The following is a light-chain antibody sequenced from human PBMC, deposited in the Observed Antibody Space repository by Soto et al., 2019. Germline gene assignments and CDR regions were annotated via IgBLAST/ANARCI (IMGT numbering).Light chain of an antibody. J-gene: IGKJ5*01. V-gene: IGKV1-39*01. Sequence: DIPMTQSPSSLSASVGDRVTITCRASQAISYYLNWYQHKAGEPPKLLIFGASSLQSGAPSRFSGRGSETDFTLIINSLHTEHSATYYCQQSCTPPITLGQGTR. CDR3: QQSCTPPIT. CDR2: GAS. CDR1: QAISYY.